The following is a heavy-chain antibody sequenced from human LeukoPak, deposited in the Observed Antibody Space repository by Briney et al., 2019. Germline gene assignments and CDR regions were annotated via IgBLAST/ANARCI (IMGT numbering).Heavy chain of an antibody. J-gene: IGHJ6*03. D-gene: IGHD5-18*01. CDR2: MNPNSGNT. CDR1: GYTFTAYF. CDR3: ARVIEGGYRYGSYYYYMDV. V-gene: IGHV1-8*03. Sequence: ASVKVSCKASGYTFTAYFMHWLRQAPGQGLEWMGWMNPNSGNTGYAQKFQGRVTITRNTSISTAYMELSSLRSEDTAVYYCARVIEGGYRYGSYYYYMDVWGKGTTVTISS.